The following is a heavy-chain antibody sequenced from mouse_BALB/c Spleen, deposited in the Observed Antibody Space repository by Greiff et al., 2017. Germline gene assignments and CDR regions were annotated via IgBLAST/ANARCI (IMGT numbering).Heavy chain of an antibody. J-gene: IGHJ2*01. CDR1: GFTFTDYY. CDR2: IRNKANGYTT. Sequence: EVKLVESGGGLVQPGGSLRLSCATSGFTFTDYYMSWVRQPPGKALEWLGFIRNKANGYTTEYSASVKGRFTISRDNSQSILYLQMNTLRAEDSATYYCARDISYYYGSRYYFDYWGQGTTLTVSS. CDR3: ARDISYYYGSRYYFDY. D-gene: IGHD1-1*01. V-gene: IGHV7-3*02.